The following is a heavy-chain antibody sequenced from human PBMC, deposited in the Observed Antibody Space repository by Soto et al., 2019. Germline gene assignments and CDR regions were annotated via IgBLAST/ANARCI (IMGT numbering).Heavy chain of an antibody. CDR1: GFTFSSYG. D-gene: IGHD3-10*01. Sequence: QVQLVESGGGVVQPGRSLRLSCAASGFTFSSYGMHWVRQAPGKGLEWVAVISYDGSNKYYADSVKGRFTISRDNSKNXLYLQMNSLRSEETAVYYCAKGLWFGELPFDAFDIWGQGTMVTVSS. CDR2: ISYDGSNK. J-gene: IGHJ3*02. CDR3: AKGLWFGELPFDAFDI. V-gene: IGHV3-30*18.